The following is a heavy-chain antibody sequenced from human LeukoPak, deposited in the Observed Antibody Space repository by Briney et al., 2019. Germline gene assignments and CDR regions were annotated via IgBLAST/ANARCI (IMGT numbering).Heavy chain of an antibody. Sequence: SPSETLSLTCTVSGGSISSYYWSWIRQPPGKGLEWIGYIYYSGSTNYNPSLKSRVTISEDTSKNQFSLKLSSVTAADTAVYYCARGRIAARPYYYYYMDVWGKGTTVTVSS. CDR1: GGSISSYY. CDR3: ARGRIAARPYYYYYMDV. V-gene: IGHV4-59*01. CDR2: IYYSGST. J-gene: IGHJ6*03. D-gene: IGHD6-6*01.